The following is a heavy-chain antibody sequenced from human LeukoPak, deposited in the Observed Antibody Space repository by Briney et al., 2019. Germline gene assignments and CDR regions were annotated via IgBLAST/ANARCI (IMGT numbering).Heavy chain of an antibody. CDR1: GFTFSSYS. CDR2: ISSSSSYI. Sequence: PGGSLRLSCAASGFTFSSYSMNWVRQAPGKGLEWVSSISSSSSYIYYADSVKGRFTISRDNAKNSLYLQMNSLRAEDTALYYCAKGYGGNSGPLDYWGQGTLVTVSS. J-gene: IGHJ4*02. D-gene: IGHD4-23*01. CDR3: AKGYGGNSGPLDY. V-gene: IGHV3-21*04.